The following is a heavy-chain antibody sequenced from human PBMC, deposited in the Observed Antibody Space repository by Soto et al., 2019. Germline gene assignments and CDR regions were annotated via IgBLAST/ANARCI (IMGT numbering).Heavy chain of an antibody. CDR1: GGSISSGGYS. CDR3: ARAKGFLEWFHPVNWFDP. Sequence: PSETLSLTCAVSGGSISSGGYSWSWIRQPPGKGLEWIGYIYHSGSTYYNPSLKSRVTISVDRSKNQFSLKLSSVTAADTAVYYCARAKGFLEWFHPVNWFDPWGQGTLVTVSS. V-gene: IGHV4-30-2*01. D-gene: IGHD3-3*01. CDR2: IYHSGST. J-gene: IGHJ5*02.